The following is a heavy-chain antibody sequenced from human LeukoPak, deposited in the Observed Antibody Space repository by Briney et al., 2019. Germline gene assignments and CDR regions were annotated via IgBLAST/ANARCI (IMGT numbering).Heavy chain of an antibody. CDR2: INTYNGNA. V-gene: IGHV1-18*01. CDR1: GYSFITYG. Sequence: ASVKVSCKASGYSFITYGISWVRQAPGQGLEWMAWINTYNGNAHYAEKFQGRVSLTTDTSTYTSYMELGSLRSDDTAVYYCARGTNGAPRTDYYYGMDVWGQGTTVTVSS. D-gene: IGHD2-8*01. CDR3: ARGTNGAPRTDYYYGMDV. J-gene: IGHJ6*02.